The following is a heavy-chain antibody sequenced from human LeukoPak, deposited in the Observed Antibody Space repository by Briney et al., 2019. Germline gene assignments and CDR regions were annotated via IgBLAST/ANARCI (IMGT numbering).Heavy chain of an antibody. CDR1: GFTFSSYA. J-gene: IGHJ4*02. CDR3: ANLDSSSWYGFDY. Sequence: GGSLRLSCAASGFTFSSYAMSWVRQAPGKGLEWVSAISGSGGSTYYADSVKGRFTISRDNSKNTLYLQMNSLRAEDTAVYYCANLDSSSWYGFDYWGQGTLVTVSS. CDR2: ISGSGGST. D-gene: IGHD6-13*01. V-gene: IGHV3-23*01.